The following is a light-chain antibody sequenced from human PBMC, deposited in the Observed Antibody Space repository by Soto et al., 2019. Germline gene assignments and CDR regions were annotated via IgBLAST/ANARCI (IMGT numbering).Light chain of an antibody. J-gene: IGLJ1*01. CDR1: SSDVGGYNY. V-gene: IGLV2-14*01. CDR3: YSYTSSSTYV. CDR2: DVS. Sequence: QSALTQPVSVSGSPGQSITISCTGTSSDVGGYNYVSWYQQHPGKAPKLVIYDVSTRPSGVSNRFSGSKSGNTASLTISGLQAEDEADYYCYSYTSSSTYVFGTGTKLTVL.